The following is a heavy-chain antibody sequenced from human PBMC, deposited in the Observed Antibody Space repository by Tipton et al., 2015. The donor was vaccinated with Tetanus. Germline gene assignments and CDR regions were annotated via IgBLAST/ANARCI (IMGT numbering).Heavy chain of an antibody. CDR3: ARETSLTTSY. CDR2: VSGDST. Sequence: SLRLSCAASGFIFSDYSMNWVRQAPGKGLEWVAAVSGDSTSYADSLRGRFTISRDNAKNSVYLHVNGLRADDTAVYFCARETSLTTSYWGQGTLVTVSS. D-gene: IGHD2/OR15-2a*01. J-gene: IGHJ1*01. V-gene: IGHV3-21*01. CDR1: GFIFSDYS.